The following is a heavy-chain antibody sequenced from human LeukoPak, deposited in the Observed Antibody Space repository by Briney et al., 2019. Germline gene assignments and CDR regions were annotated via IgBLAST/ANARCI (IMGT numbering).Heavy chain of an antibody. J-gene: IGHJ4*02. CDR1: GDXVSSNNAA. CDR2: TYYRSKWYN. Sequence: SQTLSLTCAISGDXVSSNNAAWNWIRQSPSGGLEWLGRTYYRSKWYNDYAVSVKGRITVNPDTSKNQFSLQLNSVTPEDTAVYYCARGGQKGFDYWGQGTLVTVSS. CDR3: ARGGQKGFDY. V-gene: IGHV6-1*01.